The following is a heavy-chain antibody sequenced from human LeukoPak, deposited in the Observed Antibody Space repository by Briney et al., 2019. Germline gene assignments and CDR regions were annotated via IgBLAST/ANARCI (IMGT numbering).Heavy chain of an antibody. CDR2: INPNSGGT. D-gene: IGHD4-23*01. CDR3: ARGGRVYGGNPKYYFDY. Sequence: ASVKVSCKASGYTFTGYYMHWVRQAPGQGLEWMGWINPNSGGTNYAQKFQGRVTMTRDTSISRAYMELSRLGSDDTAVYYCARGGRVYGGNPKYYFDYWGQGTLVTVSS. V-gene: IGHV1-2*02. CDR1: GYTFTGYY. J-gene: IGHJ4*02.